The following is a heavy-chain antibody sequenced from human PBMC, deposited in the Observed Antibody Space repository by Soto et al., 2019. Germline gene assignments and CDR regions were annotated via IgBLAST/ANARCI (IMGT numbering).Heavy chain of an antibody. CDR2: ISSSSSYI. V-gene: IGHV3-21*01. Sequence: GGSLRLSCAASGSTFSSYSMNWVRQASGKXLEWVSYISSSSSYIYYADSVKGRFTISRDNAKNSLYLQMNSLRAEDTAVYYCAREAYYYDGSGYYRHNFDYWGQGTLVTVSS. J-gene: IGHJ4*02. CDR3: AREAYYYDGSGYYRHNFDY. D-gene: IGHD3-22*01. CDR1: GSTFSSYS.